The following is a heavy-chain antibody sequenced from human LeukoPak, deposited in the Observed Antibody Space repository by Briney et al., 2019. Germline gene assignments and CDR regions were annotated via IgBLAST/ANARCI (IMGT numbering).Heavy chain of an antibody. D-gene: IGHD6-19*01. CDR3: ASTGSGWYDYYYYGMDV. CDR1: GFTFSSYA. Sequence: GGSLRLSCAASGFTFSSYAMHWVRQAPGKGLEWVAVISYDGSNKYYADSVKGRFTISRDNSKNTLYLQMNSLRAEDTAVYYCASTGSGWYDYYYYGMDVWGQGTTVTVSS. V-gene: IGHV3-30-3*01. CDR2: ISYDGSNK. J-gene: IGHJ6*02.